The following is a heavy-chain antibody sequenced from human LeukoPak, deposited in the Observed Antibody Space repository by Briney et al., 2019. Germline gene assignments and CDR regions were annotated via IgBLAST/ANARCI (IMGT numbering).Heavy chain of an antibody. D-gene: IGHD2-21*01. CDR3: ARALRDSCSYSEY. CDR2: IGSGGSPI. Sequence: GGSLRLSCAASGVTFSDYYMSWFRQAPGKGLEWVSYIGSGGSPIYYADSVKGRFTVSRDNAKSSLFLQMNRLRAEDTALYYCARALRDSCSYSEYWGQGTLVTVSS. V-gene: IGHV3-11*01. J-gene: IGHJ4*02. CDR1: GVTFSDYY.